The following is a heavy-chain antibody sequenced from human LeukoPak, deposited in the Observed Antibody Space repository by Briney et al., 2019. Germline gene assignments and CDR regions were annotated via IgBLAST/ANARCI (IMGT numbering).Heavy chain of an antibody. V-gene: IGHV1-18*01. CDR3: ARNSYSSSWYYFDY. D-gene: IGHD6-13*01. Sequence: GASVKVSCKASGYTFTSYGISWVRQAPGQGLEWMGWISVYNGNTNYAQKLQGRVTMTTDTSTSTAYMELRSLRSDDTAVYYCARNSYSSSWYYFDYWGQGTLVTVSS. CDR2: ISVYNGNT. CDR1: GYTFTSYG. J-gene: IGHJ4*02.